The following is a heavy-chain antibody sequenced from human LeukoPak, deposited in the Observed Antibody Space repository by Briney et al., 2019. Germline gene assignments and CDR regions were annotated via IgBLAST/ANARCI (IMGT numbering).Heavy chain of an antibody. J-gene: IGHJ3*02. V-gene: IGHV1-2*04. Sequence: ASVNVSCKASGYTFTGYYMHWVRQAPGQGLEWMGWINPNSGGTNYAQKFQGWVTMTRDTSISTAYMELSRLRSDDTAVYYCARTINHGGNDAFDIWGQGTMVTVSS. D-gene: IGHD4-23*01. CDR2: INPNSGGT. CDR1: GYTFTGYY. CDR3: ARTINHGGNDAFDI.